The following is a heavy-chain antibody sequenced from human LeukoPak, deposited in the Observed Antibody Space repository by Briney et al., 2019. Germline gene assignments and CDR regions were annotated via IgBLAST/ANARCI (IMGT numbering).Heavy chain of an antibody. CDR3: AKVYWNNYYYDY. D-gene: IGHD1/OR15-1a*01. CDR1: GYTFTYRY. Sequence: SVKVSCKASGYTFTYRYLHWVRQAPGQALEWMGWITPFNDNTNYAQKFQDRVTITRDRSMSTAYMELSSLRADDTAVYYCAKVYWNNYYYDYWGQGTLVTVSS. J-gene: IGHJ4*02. V-gene: IGHV1-45*02. CDR2: ITPFNDNT.